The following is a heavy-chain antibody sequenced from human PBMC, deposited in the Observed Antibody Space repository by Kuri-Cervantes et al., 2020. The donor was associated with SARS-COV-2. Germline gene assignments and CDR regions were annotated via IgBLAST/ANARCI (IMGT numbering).Heavy chain of an antibody. CDR1: GFTFTTFG. Sequence: GGSLRLSCAASGFTFTTFGMPWVRQPPGKGLEWVAVVWYDGTTKHYSDSVRGRFTISRDNSKTTRSLQMESLRVEDTAVYYCARDRQNWGFGVAHWGQGTPVTVSS. J-gene: IGHJ4*02. D-gene: IGHD7-27*01. CDR3: ARDRQNWGFGVAH. V-gene: IGHV3-33*01. CDR2: VWYDGTTK.